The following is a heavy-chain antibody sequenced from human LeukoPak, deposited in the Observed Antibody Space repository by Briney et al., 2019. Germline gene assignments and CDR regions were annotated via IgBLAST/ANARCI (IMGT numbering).Heavy chain of an antibody. CDR1: GFLLSTSGVG. CDR3: AHTGGGLFRYGFNCFDP. CDR2: IYWNDDK. V-gene: IGHV2-5*01. Sequence: SGPTLVNPTQTLTLTCTFSGFLLSTSGVGVGWIRQPPGKALEWLAVIYWNDDKRYSPSLKSRLTISKDTSKNQVVLTMTNVDPVDTATYHCAHTGGGLFRYGFNCFDPWGQGSLVTVSS. D-gene: IGHD3-10*01. J-gene: IGHJ5*02.